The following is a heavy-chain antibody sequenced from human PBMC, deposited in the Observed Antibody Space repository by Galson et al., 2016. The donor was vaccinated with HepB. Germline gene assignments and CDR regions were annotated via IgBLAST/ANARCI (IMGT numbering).Heavy chain of an antibody. CDR3: AKDGPGGRYRGYEDGRRD. CDR2: ITYDGDST. D-gene: IGHD3-22*01. CDR1: GFAFSRFG. Sequence: SLRPSCAASGFAFSRFGMHWVRQAPGRGLEWVAVITYDGDSTSYEDSVKGRFTIFRDNSRSTLFLQMNSLTAEDSGVYYCAKDGPGGRYRGYEDGRRDWGQGTLVTVTS. V-gene: IGHV3-30*18. J-gene: IGHJ4*02.